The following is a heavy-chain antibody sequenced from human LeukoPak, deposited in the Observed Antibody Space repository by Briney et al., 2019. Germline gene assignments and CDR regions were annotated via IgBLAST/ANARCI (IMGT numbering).Heavy chain of an antibody. CDR1: GFTFSSCS. CDR3: ARDPSLVGGYCSSTSCYTGEYGY. D-gene: IGHD2-2*02. V-gene: IGHV3-21*01. Sequence: GGSLRLSCAASGFTFSSCSMNWVRQAPGKGLEWVSSISSSSSYIYYADSVKGRFTISRDNAKNSLYLQMNSLRAEDTAVYYCARDPSLVGGYCSSTSCYTGEYGYWGQGTLVTVSS. J-gene: IGHJ4*02. CDR2: ISSSSSYI.